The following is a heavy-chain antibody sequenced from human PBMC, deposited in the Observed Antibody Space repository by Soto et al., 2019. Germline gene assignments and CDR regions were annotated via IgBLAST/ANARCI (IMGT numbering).Heavy chain of an antibody. CDR2: ISGSGGST. Sequence: EVQLLESGGGLVQPGGSLRLSCAASGFTFSSYAMSWVRQAPGKGLEWVSAISGSGGSTYYADTVKGRFTSSRDNSKNTLYLQMNSLKAEDTALYNCAKEVAKDYDFWSGYYFVYWGQGTLVTVSS. D-gene: IGHD3-3*01. CDR1: GFTFSSYA. CDR3: AKEVAKDYDFWSGYYFVY. V-gene: IGHV3-23*01. J-gene: IGHJ4*02.